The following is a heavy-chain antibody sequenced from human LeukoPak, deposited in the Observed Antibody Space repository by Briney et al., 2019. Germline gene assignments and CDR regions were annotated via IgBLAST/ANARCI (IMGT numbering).Heavy chain of an antibody. Sequence: PGRSLRLSCAASGFTFSSYGMHWVRQAPGKGLEWVADIWYDGSNKYYADSVKGRFTISRDNSKNTLYLQMNSLRAEDTAVYYCATQNGGCSGGSCYSRVNYYYYGMDVWGKGTTVTVS. CDR1: GFTFSSYG. J-gene: IGHJ6*04. V-gene: IGHV3-33*01. D-gene: IGHD2-15*01. CDR3: ATQNGGCSGGSCYSRVNYYYYGMDV. CDR2: IWYDGSNK.